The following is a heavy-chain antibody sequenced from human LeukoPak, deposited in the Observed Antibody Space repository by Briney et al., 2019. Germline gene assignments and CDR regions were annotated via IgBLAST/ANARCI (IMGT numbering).Heavy chain of an antibody. CDR3: ARDYRRMWGAFDI. D-gene: IGHD3-16*02. Sequence: PGGSLTLSCAASGFIFSRYEMNRVRQAPGKGREWVSYISSSGIGGSVIYYADSVKGRFTISRDNAKNSLYLQLNSLRADDTAVYYCARDYRRMWGAFDIWGQGTMVTVSS. CDR1: GFIFSRYE. V-gene: IGHV3-48*03. CDR2: ISSSGIGGSVI. J-gene: IGHJ3*02.